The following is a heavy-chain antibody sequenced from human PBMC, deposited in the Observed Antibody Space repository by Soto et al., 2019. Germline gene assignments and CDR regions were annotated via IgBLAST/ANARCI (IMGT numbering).Heavy chain of an antibody. Sequence: LRLSCAASGFTFSSYSMNWVRQAPGKGLEWVSSISSSSSYIYYADSVKGRFTISRDNAKNSLYLQMNSLRAEDTAVYYCAGIGYSGYDSGGYWGQGTLVTVSS. V-gene: IGHV3-21*01. CDR3: AGIGYSGYDSGGY. CDR1: GFTFSSYS. J-gene: IGHJ4*02. D-gene: IGHD5-12*01. CDR2: ISSSSSYI.